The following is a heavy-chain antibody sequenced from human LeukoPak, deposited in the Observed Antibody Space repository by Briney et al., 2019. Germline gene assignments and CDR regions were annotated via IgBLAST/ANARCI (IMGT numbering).Heavy chain of an antibody. CDR2: IIPIFGTA. CDR1: GGTFSSYA. J-gene: IGHJ3*02. Sequence: GASVKVSCKASGGTFSSYAISWVRQAPGQGLEWMGGIIPIFGTANYAQKFQGRVTITADESTSTAYMELSSLRSEDTAVYYCARPNYYDYVWGSYPQDAFDIWGQGTMDTVSS. D-gene: IGHD3-16*02. CDR3: ARPNYYDYVWGSYPQDAFDI. V-gene: IGHV1-69*13.